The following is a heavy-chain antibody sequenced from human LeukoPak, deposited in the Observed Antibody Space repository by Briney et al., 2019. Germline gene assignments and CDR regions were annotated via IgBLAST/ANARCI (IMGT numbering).Heavy chain of an antibody. J-gene: IGHJ4*02. CDR1: GFTFRSYS. CDR3: VRDFLGESGAGGY. V-gene: IGHV3-21*01. D-gene: IGHD3-10*01. CDR2: ISPSAGSR. Sequence: GGSLRLSCAASGFTFRSYSMNWVRQAPGKGLEWVSSISPSAGSRWHADSVEGRFTISRDNARNSLYMQMNGLRVEDTAMYYCVRDFLGESGAGGYWGQGTLVTVSS.